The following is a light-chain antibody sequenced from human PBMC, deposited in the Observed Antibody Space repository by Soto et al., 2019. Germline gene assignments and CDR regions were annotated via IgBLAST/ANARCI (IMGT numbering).Light chain of an antibody. V-gene: IGKV1-39*01. J-gene: IGKJ1*01. CDR1: QSISSY. CDR2: AAS. Sequence: DIQMTQSPASLSASFGDRVTITCGASQSISSYLNWYQQKPGKAPKLLIYAASSLQSGVPSRFSGSGYGTDFNLTISSLQTEDFATYYCQQSYSTPQTFGQGTKVDIK. CDR3: QQSYSTPQT.